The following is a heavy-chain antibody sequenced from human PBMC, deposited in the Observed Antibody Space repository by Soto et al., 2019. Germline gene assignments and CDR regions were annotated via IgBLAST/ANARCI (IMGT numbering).Heavy chain of an antibody. D-gene: IGHD1-26*01. V-gene: IGHV3-33*01. Sequence: GGSLRLSCAASGFVFSDYVIHWVRQAPGRGLDWVAGIWYHGRDIFYTDSVKGRFTISRDNSKNMLYLQMNSLRAEDTAVYYCARDQGGQSGNFIFDNWRQGTLVTVSS. J-gene: IGHJ4*02. CDR1: GFVFSDYV. CDR3: ARDQGGQSGNFIFDN. CDR2: IWYHGRDI.